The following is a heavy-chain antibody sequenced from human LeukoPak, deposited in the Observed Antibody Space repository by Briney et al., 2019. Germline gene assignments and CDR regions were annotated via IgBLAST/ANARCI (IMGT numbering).Heavy chain of an antibody. Sequence: SQTLSLTCTVAGGSISSGGYYWSWIRQHPGKGLEWFGYIYYSGTTYYNPSLKSRVTISVDTSKNQFSLKLSSVTAADTAVYYCARDRENYDFWNGYLAYGMDVWGQGTTVTVSS. CDR3: ARDRENYDFWNGYLAYGMDV. CDR2: IYYSGTT. D-gene: IGHD3-3*01. J-gene: IGHJ6*02. CDR1: GGSISSGGYY. V-gene: IGHV4-31*03.